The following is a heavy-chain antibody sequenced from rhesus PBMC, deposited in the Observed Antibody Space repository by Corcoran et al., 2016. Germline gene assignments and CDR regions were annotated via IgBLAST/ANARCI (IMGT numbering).Heavy chain of an antibody. J-gene: IGHJ4*01. CDR3: AKDFEVFTALDS. D-gene: IGHD2-27*01. Sequence: EVQLVETGGGLVQPGGSLKLSCAASGFTFSSYGMSWVRQAPGKGLEWVSAFNSWEGTTYYADSVKGRFTSSRDHSKNTLSLQMNSLRAEDTAVYYCAKDFEVFTALDSWGQGVLVTVSS. CDR2: FNSWEGTT. V-gene: IGHV3S5*01. CDR1: GFTFSSYG.